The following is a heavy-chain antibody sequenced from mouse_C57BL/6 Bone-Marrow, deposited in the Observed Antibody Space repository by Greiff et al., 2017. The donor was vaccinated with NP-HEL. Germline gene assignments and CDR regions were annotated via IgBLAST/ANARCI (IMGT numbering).Heavy chain of an antibody. D-gene: IGHD1-1*01. Sequence: EVQGVESGAELVRPGASVKLSCTASGFNIKDDYMHWVKQRPEQGLEWIGWIDPENGDTEYASKFQGKATITADTSSNTAYLQLSSLTSEDTAVYYCTLITTVVADWYFDVWGTGTTVTVSS. CDR3: TLITTVVADWYFDV. V-gene: IGHV14-4*01. CDR1: GFNIKDDY. J-gene: IGHJ1*03. CDR2: IDPENGDT.